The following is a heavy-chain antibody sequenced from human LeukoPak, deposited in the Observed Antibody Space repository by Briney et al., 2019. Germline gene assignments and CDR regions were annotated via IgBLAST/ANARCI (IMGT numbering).Heavy chain of an antibody. CDR1: GFTFSSYW. Sequence: GGSLRLSCAASGFTFSSYWMHWVRQAPGKGLVWVSRINSDGSSTSYADSVKGRFTISRDNAKNTLYLQMNSLRAEDTAVYYCASWFRYSSGYYYYYMDVWGKGTTVTISS. J-gene: IGHJ6*03. CDR3: ASWFRYSSGYYYYYMDV. V-gene: IGHV3-74*01. D-gene: IGHD6-19*01. CDR2: INSDGSST.